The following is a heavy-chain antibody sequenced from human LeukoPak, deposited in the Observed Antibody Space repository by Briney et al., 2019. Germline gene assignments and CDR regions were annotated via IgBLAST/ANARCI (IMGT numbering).Heavy chain of an antibody. V-gene: IGHV3-48*04. D-gene: IGHD3-22*01. CDR2: ISSSSSTI. J-gene: IGHJ4*02. CDR3: ASRPPNYYDSSGYY. CDR1: GFTFSSYS. Sequence: GGSLRPSCAASGFTFSSYSMNWVRQAPGKGLEWVSYISSSSSTIYYADSVKVRFTISRDNAKNSLYLQMNSLRAEDTAVYYCASRPPNYYDSSGYYWGQGTLVTVSS.